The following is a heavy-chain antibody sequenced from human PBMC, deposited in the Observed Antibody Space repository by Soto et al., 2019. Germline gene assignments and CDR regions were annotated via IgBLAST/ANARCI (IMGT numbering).Heavy chain of an antibody. CDR2: ISSSSGDI. CDR1: GFTFSTYS. D-gene: IGHD3-9*01. Sequence: GGSLRLSCAASGFTFSTYSMNWVRQAPGKGLEWVSFISSSSGDIYYADSLKGRFTISRDNAKNSLYLQMNSPRAEDTALYYCAREAHQGYDILTGYYTYYYGMDVWGQGTTVTVSS. CDR3: AREAHQGYDILTGYYTYYYGMDV. V-gene: IGHV3-21*01. J-gene: IGHJ6*02.